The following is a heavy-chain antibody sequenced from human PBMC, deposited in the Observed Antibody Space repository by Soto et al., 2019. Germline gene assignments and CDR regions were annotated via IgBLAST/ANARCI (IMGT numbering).Heavy chain of an antibody. CDR3: ARSAYYYGSGSYFGFDP. J-gene: IGHJ5*02. Sequence: SETLSLTCTVSGGSISNYYWSWIRQPPGKGLEWIGYIYYSGSTNYNPSLKSRVTISVDTSKNQFSLKLSSVTAADTAVYYCARSAYYYGSGSYFGFDPWGQGTLVTVSS. D-gene: IGHD3-10*01. V-gene: IGHV4-59*08. CDR1: GGSISNYY. CDR2: IYYSGST.